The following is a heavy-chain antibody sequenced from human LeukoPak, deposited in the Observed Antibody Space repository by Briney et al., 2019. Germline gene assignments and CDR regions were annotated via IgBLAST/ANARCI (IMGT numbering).Heavy chain of an antibody. Sequence: ASVKVSCKASGYTFTSYGISWVRQAPGQGLEWMGWISAYNGNTNYAQKFQGRVTITAGKSTSTAYMELSSLRSEDTAVYYCASLLGYCSSTSCAYGMDVWGQGTTVTVSS. CDR1: GYTFTSYG. CDR3: ASLLGYCSSTSCAYGMDV. CDR2: ISAYNGNT. D-gene: IGHD2-2*01. V-gene: IGHV1-18*01. J-gene: IGHJ6*02.